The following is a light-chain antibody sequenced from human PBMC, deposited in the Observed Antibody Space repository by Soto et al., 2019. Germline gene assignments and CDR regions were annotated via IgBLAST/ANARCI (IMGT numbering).Light chain of an antibody. CDR1: GLGIYNY. J-gene: IGLJ2*01. CDR2: EVN. CDR3: SSYTLTTTL. V-gene: IGLV2-14*01. Sequence: QPVLTQPPSVSGSPGQSITISCTGGLGIYNYVSWYQQHPGKVPKLLIYEVNNRPSGISDRFSGSKSGDTASLTISGLQAEDAADYYCSSYTLTTTLFGGGTKVTVL.